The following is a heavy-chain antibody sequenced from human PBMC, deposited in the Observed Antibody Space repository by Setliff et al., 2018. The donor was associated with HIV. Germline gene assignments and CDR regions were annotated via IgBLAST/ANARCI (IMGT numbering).Heavy chain of an antibody. CDR3: ARDQSDYNVLTGFGDFDY. CDR1: GIPIDRVYS. CDR2: ISHSGIT. V-gene: IGHV4-38-2*02. Sequence: SETLSLTCGVSGIPIDRVYSWAWIRQPPGKGLEWIGTISHSGITHYNSPLQGRISISIDTSKNQFSLTLTSVTAADTAMYYCARDQSDYNVLTGFGDFDYWGHGTLVTVSS. D-gene: IGHD3-9*01. J-gene: IGHJ4*01.